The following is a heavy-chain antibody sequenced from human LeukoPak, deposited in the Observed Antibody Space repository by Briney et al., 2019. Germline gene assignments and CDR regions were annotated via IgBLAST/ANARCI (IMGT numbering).Heavy chain of an antibody. CDR1: GFTFSSYG. CDR2: ISSSGSTI. D-gene: IGHD3-10*02. CDR3: AELGITMIGGV. Sequence: HTGGSLRLSCAVSGFTFSSYGMNWVRQAPGKGLEWVSYISSSGSTIYYADSVKGRFTISRDNAKNSLYLQMNSLRAEDTAVYYCAELGITMIGGVWGKGTTVTISS. V-gene: IGHV3-48*04. J-gene: IGHJ6*04.